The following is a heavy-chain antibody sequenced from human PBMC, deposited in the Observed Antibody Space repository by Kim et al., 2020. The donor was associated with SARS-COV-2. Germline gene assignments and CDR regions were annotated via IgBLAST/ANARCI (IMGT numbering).Heavy chain of an antibody. CDR3: ARPRLRLRYFDWLPHFDY. J-gene: IGHJ4*02. D-gene: IGHD3-9*01. CDR1: GGSFSGYY. CDR2: INHSGST. Sequence: SETLSLTCAVYGGSFSGYYWSWIRQPPGKGLEWIGEINHSGSTNYNPSLKSRVTISVDTSKNQFSLKLSSVTAADTAVYYCARPRLRLRYFDWLPHFDYWGQGTLVTVSS. V-gene: IGHV4-34*01.